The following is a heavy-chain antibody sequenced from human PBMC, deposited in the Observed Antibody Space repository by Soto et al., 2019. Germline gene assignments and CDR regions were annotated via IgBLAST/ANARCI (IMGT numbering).Heavy chain of an antibody. Sequence: PGASLRLSCAASGFTFSSYGMHWVRQAPGKGLEWVSDISSSSSTIYYADSVKGRFTISRDNAKNSLYLQMNSLRAEDTAVYYCARSYYYDSSGSLNWFDPWGQGNLVTVS. CDR2: ISSSSSTI. CDR1: GFTFSSYG. V-gene: IGHV3-48*01. D-gene: IGHD3-22*01. CDR3: ARSYYYDSSGSLNWFDP. J-gene: IGHJ5*02.